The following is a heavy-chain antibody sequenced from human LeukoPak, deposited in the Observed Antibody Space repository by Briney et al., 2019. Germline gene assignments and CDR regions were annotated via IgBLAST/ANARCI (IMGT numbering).Heavy chain of an antibody. CDR2: INSDGSSK. CDR3: ARDSTFRGTGPNV. V-gene: IGHV3-74*01. Sequence: GGSLRLSCAASVFTFGDYWMHWVRAAPEEGVWWVSRINSDGSSKNSANSVKGRFTIPRDDAKNTLYLQANSLRAEDTAVYYCARDSTFRGTGPNVWGQGTMVIVSS. J-gene: IGHJ3*01. CDR1: VFTFGDYW. D-gene: IGHD2-8*02.